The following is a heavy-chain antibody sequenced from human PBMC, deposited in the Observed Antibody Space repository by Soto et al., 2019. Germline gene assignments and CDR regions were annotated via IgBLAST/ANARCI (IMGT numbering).Heavy chain of an antibody. V-gene: IGHV1-18*01. D-gene: IGHD3-22*01. CDR3: ARDAITFYYDSSGYSYYYGMDV. J-gene: IGHJ6*02. CDR2: ISAYNGNT. Sequence: QVQLVQSGAEVKKPGASVKVSCKASGYTFTSYGISWVRQAPGQGLEWMGWISAYNGNTNYAQKLQGRVTMTTDTSTSTAYMELSSLRSDDTAVYYCARDAITFYYDSSGYSYYYGMDVWGQGTTVTVSS. CDR1: GYTFTSYG.